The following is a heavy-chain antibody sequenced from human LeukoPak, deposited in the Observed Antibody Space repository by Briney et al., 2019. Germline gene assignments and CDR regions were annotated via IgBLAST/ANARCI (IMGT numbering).Heavy chain of an antibody. Sequence: GGSLRLSCAASGFTFSSYSMNWVRQAPGKGLEWVSGTSDRGDYTYYADSVKGRFTISRDNSKNTLYLQMNSLRAEDTALYFCAKKAQYNGNYPLDYWGQGTLVTVSS. CDR3: AKKAQYNGNYPLDY. D-gene: IGHD1-26*01. CDR2: TSDRGDYT. J-gene: IGHJ4*02. V-gene: IGHV3-23*01. CDR1: GFTFSSYS.